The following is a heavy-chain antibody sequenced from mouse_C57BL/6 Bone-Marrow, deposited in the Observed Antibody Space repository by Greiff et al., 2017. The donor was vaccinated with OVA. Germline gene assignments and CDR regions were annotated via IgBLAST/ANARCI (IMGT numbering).Heavy chain of an antibody. J-gene: IGHJ1*03. V-gene: IGHV7-1*01. CDR1: GFTFSDFY. CDR2: SRNKANDYTT. CDR3: ARDSIPYPFDV. Sequence: EVKLVESGGGLVQSGRSLRLSCATSGFTFSDFYMEWVRQAPGKGLEWIAASRNKANDYTTEYSASVKGRFIVSRDTSQSILYLQMNALRAEDTAIYYCARDSIPYPFDVWGTGTTVTVSS.